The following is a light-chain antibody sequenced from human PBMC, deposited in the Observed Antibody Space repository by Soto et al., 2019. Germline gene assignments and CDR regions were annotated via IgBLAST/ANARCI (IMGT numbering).Light chain of an antibody. Sequence: DIQLTQSPSSLSASVGDTVTITCRASQSISTYLNWWQHKPGTAPRLLISSASNLHTGVPSRFSGSWSGAAFTLTIRSLQPEDSATYFCQQNFNIILTVGGGTKVEIK. CDR3: QQNFNIILT. J-gene: IGKJ4*01. V-gene: IGKV1-39*01. CDR2: SAS. CDR1: QSISTY.